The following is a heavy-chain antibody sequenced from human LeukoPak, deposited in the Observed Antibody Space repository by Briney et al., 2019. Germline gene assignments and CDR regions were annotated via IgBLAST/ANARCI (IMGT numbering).Heavy chain of an antibody. CDR2: IYYSGST. CDR3: ARDRRIAVAGTDYGMDV. Sequence: SETLSLTCTVSGGSISSYYWSWIRQPPGKGLEWIGYIYYSGSTNYNPSLKSRVTISVDTSKNQFSLKLSSVTAADTAVYYCARDRRIAVAGTDYGMDVWGQGTTVTVSS. V-gene: IGHV4-59*01. CDR1: GGSISSYY. D-gene: IGHD6-19*01. J-gene: IGHJ6*02.